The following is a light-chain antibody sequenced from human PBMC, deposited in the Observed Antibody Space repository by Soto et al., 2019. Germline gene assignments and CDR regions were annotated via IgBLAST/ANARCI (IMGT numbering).Light chain of an antibody. CDR1: QSISSW. J-gene: IGKJ1*01. CDR3: QEYNGYST. CDR2: DAS. Sequence: DFQMTQSPSTLSASVGDRVTITCRASQSISSWLAWYQQKPGKAPKLLIFDASSLEGGVPSRFSGSGSGTEFALTISSLQPDDSANYYCQEYNGYSTFGQGTKV. V-gene: IGKV1-5*01.